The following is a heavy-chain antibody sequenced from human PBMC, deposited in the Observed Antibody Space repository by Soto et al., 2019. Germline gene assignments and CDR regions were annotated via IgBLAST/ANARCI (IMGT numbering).Heavy chain of an antibody. D-gene: IGHD3-3*01. J-gene: IGHJ5*02. CDR1: GYTFTSYG. Sequence: VKVSCKASGYTFTSYGISWVRQAPGQGLEWMGWISAYNGNTNYAQKLQGRVTMTTDTSTSTAYMELRSLRSDDTAVYYCARDTPFYDFWSGYYSFWFDPWGQGTLVTVSS. CDR3: ARDTPFYDFWSGYYSFWFDP. CDR2: ISAYNGNT. V-gene: IGHV1-18*01.